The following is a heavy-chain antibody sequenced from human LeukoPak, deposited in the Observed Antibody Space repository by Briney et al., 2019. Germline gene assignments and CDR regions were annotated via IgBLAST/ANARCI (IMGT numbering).Heavy chain of an antibody. V-gene: IGHV1-2*04. CDR1: GYTFTSYY. J-gene: IGHJ4*02. CDR3: ARLSGGRDAVAGSWVFDY. D-gene: IGHD6-19*01. CDR2: INPNSGGT. Sequence: ASVTVSCKASGYTFTSYYMHWVRQAPGQGLEWMGWINPNSGGTNYAQKFQGWVTMTRDTSISTAYMELSRLRSDDTAVYYCARLSGGRDAVAGSWVFDYWGQGTLVTVSS.